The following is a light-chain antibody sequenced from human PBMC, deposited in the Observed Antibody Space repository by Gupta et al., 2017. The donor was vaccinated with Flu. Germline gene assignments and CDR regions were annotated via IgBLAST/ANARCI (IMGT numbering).Light chain of an antibody. CDR3: QQYDRSPVT. CDR2: AAS. Sequence: EIVLTQSPGTLTVSPGDSVTLACRASQRISDSYLAWYHQKPGQAPRLLIYAASTRATDIPDRFSGSGSGTEFTLTINRLGPEDFGVYYCQQYDRSPVTFGGGTTVE. J-gene: IGKJ4*01. V-gene: IGKV3-20*01. CDR1: QRISDSY.